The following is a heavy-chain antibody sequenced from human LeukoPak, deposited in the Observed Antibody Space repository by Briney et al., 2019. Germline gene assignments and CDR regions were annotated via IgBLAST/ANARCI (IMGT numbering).Heavy chain of an antibody. CDR3: ARQANCGGDCYSFDP. CDR2: ISHSGST. J-gene: IGHJ5*02. CDR1: GYSISSYYH. D-gene: IGHD2-21*01. V-gene: IGHV4-38-2*01. Sequence: SETLSLTCAVSGYSISSYYHWGWIRPPPGKGLEWIGSISHSGSTYYNPSLKSRVTISVDTSKNLFSLKLSSVTASDTAVYYCARQANCGGDCYSFDPWGQGTLVTVSS.